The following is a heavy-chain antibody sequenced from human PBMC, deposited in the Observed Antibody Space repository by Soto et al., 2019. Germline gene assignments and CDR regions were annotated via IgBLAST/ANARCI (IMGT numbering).Heavy chain of an antibody. V-gene: IGHV1-24*01. CDR3: ATDKDCSSTSCYDY. D-gene: IGHD2-2*01. CDR1: GYAKTEIS. CDR2: FDPEDGET. J-gene: IGHJ4*02. Sequence: GTPAEPTSKDRGYAKTEISMQWVQQATGKGLEWMGGFDPEDGETIYAQKFQGRVTMTEDTSTDTAYMELSSLRSEDTAVYYCATDKDCSSTSCYDYWGQGTLVSVSS.